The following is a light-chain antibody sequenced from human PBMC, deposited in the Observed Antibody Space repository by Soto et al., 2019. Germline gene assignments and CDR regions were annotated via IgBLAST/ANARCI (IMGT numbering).Light chain of an antibody. J-gene: IGKJ1*01. CDR2: GAS. V-gene: IGKV1-27*01. Sequence: DIQMTQSPSSLSASVGDRVTITCRASEDISNYLAWYQQKPGKVPKLLIYGASTLQSGVPSRVSGSGSGTDLTLTISSLQTEDVATYYCQNYNRAPWTFGQGTKVESK. CDR3: QNYNRAPWT. CDR1: EDISNY.